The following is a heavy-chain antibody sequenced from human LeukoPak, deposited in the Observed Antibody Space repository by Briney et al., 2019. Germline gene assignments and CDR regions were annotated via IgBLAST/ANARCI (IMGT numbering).Heavy chain of an antibody. Sequence: SETLSLTCTVSGGSTSDCYWNWIRQPPGKGLEWIGYIYYRGTTNYNPSLNSRVTISLDPSKNQFSLRLNSVTAADTAIYYCARGPPRTGRERYFDYWGQGTLVSVSS. CDR3: ARGPPRTGRERYFDY. CDR1: GGSTSDCY. D-gene: IGHD1-1*01. CDR2: IYYRGTT. V-gene: IGHV4-59*01. J-gene: IGHJ4*02.